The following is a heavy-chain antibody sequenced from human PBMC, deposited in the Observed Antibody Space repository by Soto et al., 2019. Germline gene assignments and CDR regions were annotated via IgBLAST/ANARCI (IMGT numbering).Heavy chain of an antibody. CDR1: GFSLSTSGVG. CDR3: AHSKRVGVGGYAEGGFVDY. D-gene: IGHD1-26*01. V-gene: IGHV2-5*01. J-gene: IGHJ4*02. Sequence: QITLKESGPTLVKPTQTLTLTCTFSGFSLSTSGVGVGWIRQPPGKALEWLALIYWNDDKRYSPSLKSRLTITKDTSKTQVVLTMTHMDPVDTATSYCAHSKRVGVGGYAEGGFVDYWGQGTLVTVSS. CDR2: IYWNDDK.